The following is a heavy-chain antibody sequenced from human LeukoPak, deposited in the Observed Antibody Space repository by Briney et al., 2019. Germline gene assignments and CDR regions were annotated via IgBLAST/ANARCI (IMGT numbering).Heavy chain of an antibody. CDR1: GFTFSSYE. D-gene: IGHD1-26*01. J-gene: IGHJ4*02. CDR2: ITSGGSTI. CDR3: ARSSYFDY. Sequence: QPGGSLRLSCAASGFTFSSYEMNWVRQAPGKGLEWLSYITSGGSTIYYADSVKGRFTISRDNAKNSPYLQMNSLRAGDTAVYYCARSSYFDYWGRGTLVAVSS. V-gene: IGHV3-48*03.